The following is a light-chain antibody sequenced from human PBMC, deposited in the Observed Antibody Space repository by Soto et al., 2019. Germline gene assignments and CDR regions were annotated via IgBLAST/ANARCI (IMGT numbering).Light chain of an antibody. V-gene: IGKV3-11*01. Sequence: EVVLTQSPATLSLPPGERATLSCRASQSVSIYLAWYQQKPGQAPRLLIYDASKRATGIPARFSGSGSGTAFTLTISSLEPEDFALYYCQQRSNWLITFGQGTRLEIK. J-gene: IGKJ5*01. CDR3: QQRSNWLIT. CDR1: QSVSIY. CDR2: DAS.